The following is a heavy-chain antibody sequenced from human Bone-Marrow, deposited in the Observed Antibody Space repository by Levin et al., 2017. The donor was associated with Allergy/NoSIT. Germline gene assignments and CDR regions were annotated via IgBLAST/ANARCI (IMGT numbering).Heavy chain of an antibody. CDR1: GGTFKSYT. V-gene: IGHV1-69*01. CDR3: ARDEGLGLEISS. D-gene: IGHD5-24*01. CDR2: IIPMFGAT. Sequence: EISCKDSGGTFKSYTFSWVRLAPGQGLEWMGGIIPMFGATNYAEKFRGRVTITADDSTMTVYMEVNSLRVEDTAVYYCARDEGLGLEISSWGQGTRVTVSS. J-gene: IGHJ4*02.